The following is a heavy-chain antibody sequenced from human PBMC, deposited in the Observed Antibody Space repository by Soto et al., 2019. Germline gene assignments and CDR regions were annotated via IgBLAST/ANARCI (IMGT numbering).Heavy chain of an antibody. D-gene: IGHD3-3*01. CDR1: GYSFTSYW. V-gene: IGHV5-51*01. Sequence: PGESLKISCKGSGYSFTSYWIGWVRQMRGKGLEWMGIIYPGDSNTRYSPSLQGQVTISVDKSISTAYLQWSSLKATDTAMYYCARHAYDFWSGHPNPRYYYGMDVWGQGTTVTVSS. J-gene: IGHJ6*02. CDR2: IYPGDSNT. CDR3: ARHAYDFWSGHPNPRYYYGMDV.